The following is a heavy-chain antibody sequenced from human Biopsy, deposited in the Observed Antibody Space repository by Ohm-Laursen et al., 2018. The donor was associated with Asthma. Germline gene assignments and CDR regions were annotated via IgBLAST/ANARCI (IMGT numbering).Heavy chain of an antibody. D-gene: IGHD2-8*01. CDR2: IKHDGTEK. CDR3: ARGGYCTSPTCPWGRYATDV. CDR1: GFTFGDYW. V-gene: IGHV3-7*01. Sequence: SLRLSCSASGFTFGDYWMSWVRQVPGKGLEWVANIKHDGTEKNHVDSLKGRFTTSRDNAKNSLFLHTNSLRAGDSAVYYCARGGYCTSPTCPWGRYATDVWGQGTTVTVSS. J-gene: IGHJ6*02.